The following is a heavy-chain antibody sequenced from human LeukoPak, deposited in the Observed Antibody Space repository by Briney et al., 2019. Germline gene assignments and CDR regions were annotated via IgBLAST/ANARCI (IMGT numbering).Heavy chain of an antibody. CDR2: MNPNSGNT. D-gene: IGHD2-8*01. Sequence: ASVKVSCKASGYTFTSYDINWVRQATGQGLEWMGWMNPNSGNTGYAQKFQGRVTMTRNTSISTAYMELSSLRSEDTAVYYCARGLSLYCTNGVCPYDYWGQGTLVTVSS. V-gene: IGHV1-8*01. CDR1: GYTFTSYD. CDR3: ARGLSLYCTNGVCPYDY. J-gene: IGHJ4*02.